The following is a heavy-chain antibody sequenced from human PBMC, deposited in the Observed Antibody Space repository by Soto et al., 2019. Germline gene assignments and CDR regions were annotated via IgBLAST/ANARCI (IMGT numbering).Heavy chain of an antibody. Sequence: SETLSLTCTVSGGSISSSSYYWGWIRQPPGKGLEWIGSIYYSGSTYYNPSLKSRVTISVDTSKNQFSLKLSSVTAADTAVYYCARHSYNWNYRGGFDIWGQGTMVTVSS. CDR3: ARHSYNWNYRGGFDI. CDR1: GGSISSSSYY. D-gene: IGHD1-7*01. J-gene: IGHJ3*02. CDR2: IYYSGST. V-gene: IGHV4-39*01.